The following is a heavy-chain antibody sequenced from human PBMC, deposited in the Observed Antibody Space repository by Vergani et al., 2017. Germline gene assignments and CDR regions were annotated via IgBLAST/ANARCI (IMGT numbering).Heavy chain of an antibody. CDR2: ISGSGGST. CDR3: AKANPGNSGYDYLYYYHAMDV. J-gene: IGHJ6*02. CDR1: GFTFSSYA. V-gene: IGHV3-23*01. Sequence: EVQLLESGGGLVQPGGSLRLSCAASGFTFSSYAMSWVRQAPGKGLEWVSAISGSGGSTYYADSVKGRFTISRDSSKNTLYLQMNSLSAGDTAVYDCAKANPGNSGYDYLYYYHAMDVWGQGTRVTVSS. D-gene: IGHD5-12*01.